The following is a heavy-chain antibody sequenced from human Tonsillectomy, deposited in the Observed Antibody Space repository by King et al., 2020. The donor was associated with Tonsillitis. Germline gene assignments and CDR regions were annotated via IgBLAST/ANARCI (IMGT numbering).Heavy chain of an antibody. CDR3: AKDWLRYYYAWGPYWNYYGMDV. Sequence: VQLVESGGGVVQPGRSLRLSCAASGFTFSNYGMHWVRQAPGKGLEWVAVISYDESNKYYADSVEGRFTIARDNSKNTLYLQMNSLRAEDTAVYYCAKDWLRYYYAWGPYWNYYGMDVWGKGTTVTV. V-gene: IGHV3-30*18. CDR2: ISYDESNK. CDR1: GFTFSNYG. D-gene: IGHD3-10*01. J-gene: IGHJ6*04.